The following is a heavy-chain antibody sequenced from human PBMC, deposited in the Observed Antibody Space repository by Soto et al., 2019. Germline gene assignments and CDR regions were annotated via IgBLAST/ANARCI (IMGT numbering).Heavy chain of an antibody. V-gene: IGHV4-30-2*01. CDR2: IYHSGST. J-gene: IGHJ4*02. D-gene: IGHD3-22*01. CDR3: ASWPTYYDSSGRDY. Sequence: QLQLQESGSGLVKPSQTLSLTCAVSGGSISSGGYSWSWIRQPPGKGLEWIGYIYHSGSTYYNPSLKSRVTISVDRSKNQFSLKLSSVTAADTAVYYCASWPTYYDSSGRDYWGQGTLVTVSS. CDR1: GGSISSGGYS.